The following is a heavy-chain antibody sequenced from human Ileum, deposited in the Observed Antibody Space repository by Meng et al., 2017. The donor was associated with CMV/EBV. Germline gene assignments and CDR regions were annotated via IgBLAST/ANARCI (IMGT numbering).Heavy chain of an antibody. D-gene: IGHD6-19*01. V-gene: IGHV3-23*01. CDR1: GFTFSAYA. J-gene: IGHJ4*02. CDR3: AKDSGMSGWLFDY. CDR2: VSENGVGT. Sequence: EVDALVYGGGLVQPGGALRPSCAASGFTFSAYAMGWVRQAPGKGLEWVSTVSENGVGTYYAGSVKGRFIISRDNSKNTVYLQMNSLRAEDTAIYYCAKDSGMSGWLFDYWGQGNLVTVSS.